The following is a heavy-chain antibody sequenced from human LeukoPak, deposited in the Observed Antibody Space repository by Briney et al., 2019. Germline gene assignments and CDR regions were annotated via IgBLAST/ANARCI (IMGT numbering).Heavy chain of an antibody. Sequence: GGSLRLSCAASGFTFTTYWMSWVRQAPGKGLEWVANMKPDGSEIFYVDSVKGRFTISRDNSKNTLYLQMNSLRAEDTAVYYCAKDPVSDVWGKGTTVTVSS. CDR3: AKDPVSDV. J-gene: IGHJ6*04. CDR1: GFTFTTYW. CDR2: MKPDGSEI. V-gene: IGHV3-7*03.